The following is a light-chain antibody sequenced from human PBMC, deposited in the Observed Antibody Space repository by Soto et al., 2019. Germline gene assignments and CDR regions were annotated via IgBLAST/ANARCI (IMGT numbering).Light chain of an antibody. V-gene: IGLV2-14*01. CDR1: SSDVGGYNY. CDR2: EVF. J-gene: IGLJ2*01. Sequence: QSALTQPASVSGSPGQSITISCTGPSSDVGGYNYVSWYQQHPGKVPKLIIYEVFRRPSGISNRFSGSKSGNTASLTISGLQAEDEADYYCCSYTTTSTYVFGGGTKVTVL. CDR3: CSYTTTSTYV.